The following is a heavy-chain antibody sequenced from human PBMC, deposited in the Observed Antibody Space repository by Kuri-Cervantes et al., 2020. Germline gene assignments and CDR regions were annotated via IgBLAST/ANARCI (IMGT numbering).Heavy chain of an antibody. J-gene: IGHJ4*02. Sequence: SETLSLTCTVSGYSISSGYYWGWIRQPPGKGLGWIGSIYYSGSTYYNPSLKSRVTISVDTSKNQFSLKLSSVTAADTAVYYCARLGAGYGSGSYDYWGQGTLVTVSS. CDR3: ARLGAGYGSGSYDY. V-gene: IGHV4-38-2*02. CDR2: IYYSGST. D-gene: IGHD3-10*01. CDR1: GYSISSGYY.